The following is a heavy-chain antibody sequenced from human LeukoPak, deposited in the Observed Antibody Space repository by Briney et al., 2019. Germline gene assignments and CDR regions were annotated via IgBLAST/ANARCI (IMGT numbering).Heavy chain of an antibody. CDR2: INSDESST. Sequence: GGSLRLSCAASGFTFSSYWMHWVRQAPGKGLVWVSRINSDESSTSYADSVKGRFTISRDNAKNTLYLQMNSLRAEDTAVYYCAREGLWYRRNGMDVWGQGTTVTVSS. J-gene: IGHJ6*02. V-gene: IGHV3-74*01. CDR3: AREGLWYRRNGMDV. CDR1: GFTFSSYW. D-gene: IGHD6-13*01.